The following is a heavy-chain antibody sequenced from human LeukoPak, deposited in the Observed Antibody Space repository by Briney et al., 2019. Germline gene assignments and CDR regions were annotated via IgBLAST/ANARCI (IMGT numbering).Heavy chain of an antibody. D-gene: IGHD6-19*01. V-gene: IGHV3-23*01. J-gene: IGHJ6*02. CDR2: ISGSGGST. CDR3: AKDGWSPYYYGMDV. CDR1: GFTFSSYA. Sequence: GGSLRLPCAASGFTFSSYAMSWVRQAPGKGLEWVSAISGSGGSTYYADSVKGRFTISRDNSKNTLYLQMNSLRAEDTAVYYCAKDGWSPYYYGMDVWGQGTTVTVSS.